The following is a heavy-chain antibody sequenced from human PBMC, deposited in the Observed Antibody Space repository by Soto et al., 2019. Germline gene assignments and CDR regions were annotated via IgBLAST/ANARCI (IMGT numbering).Heavy chain of an antibody. CDR3: ARDPRSSSYFDY. Sequence: PGGSLRLSGAASGCAFSNYWMHWVRKAPGKGLVWVSRISSDGSITNDADSAKDRFTISRDNAKNTLYLQMNSLRVEDTAVYYCARDPRSSSYFDYWGQGTLVTVSS. CDR1: GCAFSNYW. V-gene: IGHV3-74*01. CDR2: ISSDGSIT. D-gene: IGHD2-2*01. J-gene: IGHJ4*02.